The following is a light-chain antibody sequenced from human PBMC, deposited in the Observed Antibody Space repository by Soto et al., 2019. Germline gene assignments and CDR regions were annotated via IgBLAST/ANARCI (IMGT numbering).Light chain of an antibody. J-gene: IGLJ2*01. Sequence: QSALTQPASVSGSPGQSITISCTGTSSDVGSYKFVSWYQQHPGKAPKLIIYEGSKRPSGISNRFSGSKSGDSASLTISGLQAEDEADYFRCSYGGSIVVFGGGTKLTVL. CDR3: CSYGGSIVV. V-gene: IGLV2-23*01. CDR2: EGS. CDR1: SSDVGSYKF.